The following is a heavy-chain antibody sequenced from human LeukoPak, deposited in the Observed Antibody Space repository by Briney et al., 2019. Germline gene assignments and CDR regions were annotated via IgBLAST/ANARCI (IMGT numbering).Heavy chain of an antibody. CDR3: AREWEPAGGSAFDI. J-gene: IGHJ3*02. D-gene: IGHD1-26*01. CDR2: IYYSGST. V-gene: IGHV4-59*01. CDR1: GGSISSYY. Sequence: SETLSLTCTVSGGSISSYYWSWIRQPPGKGLEWLGYIYYSGSTNYNPSLKSRVTISVDTSKNQFSLKLSSVTAADTAVYYCAREWEPAGGSAFDIWGQGTMVTVSS.